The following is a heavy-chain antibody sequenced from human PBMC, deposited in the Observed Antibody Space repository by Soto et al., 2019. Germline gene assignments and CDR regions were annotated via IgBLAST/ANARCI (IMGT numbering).Heavy chain of an antibody. Sequence: QVQLVESGGGVVQPGRSLRLSCAASGFTFSSYGMHWVRQAPGKGLEWVAVISYDGSNKYYADSVKGRFTISRDNSKNTLYLQMNSLRAEDTAVYYCAKNPPTVTTYAPRHYYYYYGMDVWGQGTTVTVSS. V-gene: IGHV3-30*18. CDR1: GFTFSSYG. J-gene: IGHJ6*02. CDR2: ISYDGSNK. CDR3: AKNPPTVTTYAPRHYYYYYGMDV. D-gene: IGHD4-17*01.